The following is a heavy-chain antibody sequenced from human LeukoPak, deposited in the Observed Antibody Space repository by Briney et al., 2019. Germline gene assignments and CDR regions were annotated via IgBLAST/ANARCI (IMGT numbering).Heavy chain of an antibody. V-gene: IGHV3-21*01. D-gene: IGHD2-8*02. Sequence: GGSLRLSCAASGFTFSSYGMSWVRQAPGKGLEWVSSISSSSSYIYYADSVKGRFTISRDNAKNSLYLQMNSLRAEDTAVYYCARDPGTGTAVWFDPWGQGTLVTVSS. J-gene: IGHJ5*02. CDR1: GFTFSSYG. CDR3: ARDPGTGTAVWFDP. CDR2: ISSSSSYI.